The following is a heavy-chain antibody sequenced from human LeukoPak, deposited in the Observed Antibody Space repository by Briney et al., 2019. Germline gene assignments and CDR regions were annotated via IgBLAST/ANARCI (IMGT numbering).Heavy chain of an antibody. CDR2: INHSGST. CDR3: ARGHYSSSWFDRAFDI. J-gene: IGHJ3*02. CDR1: GGSFSGYY. Sequence: SETLSLTCAVYGGSFSGYYWSWIRQPPGKGLEWIGEINHSGSTNYNPSLKSRVTISVDTSKNQFSLKLSSVTAADTAVYYCARGHYSSSWFDRAFDIWGQGTMVTVSS. D-gene: IGHD6-13*01. V-gene: IGHV4-34*01.